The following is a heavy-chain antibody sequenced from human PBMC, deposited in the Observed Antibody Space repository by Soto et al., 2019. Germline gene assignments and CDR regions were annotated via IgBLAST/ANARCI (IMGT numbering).Heavy chain of an antibody. J-gene: IGHJ3*02. V-gene: IGHV1-69*06. CDR3: AREEMYSGSLCAFDI. D-gene: IGHD1-26*01. CDR1: GGTFSSYA. Sequence: SVKVSCKASGGTFSSYAISWVRQAPGQGLEWMGGIIPIFGTANYAQKFQGRVTITADKSTSTAYMELSSLRSEDTAVYYCAREEMYSGSLCAFDIWGQGTMVTVSS. CDR2: IIPIFGTA.